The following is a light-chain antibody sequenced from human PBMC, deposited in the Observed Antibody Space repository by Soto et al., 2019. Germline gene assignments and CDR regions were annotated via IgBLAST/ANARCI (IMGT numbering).Light chain of an antibody. CDR1: QTVHSS. J-gene: IGKJ3*01. CDR2: DVS. CDR3: QQRSNWPPFT. V-gene: IGKV3-11*01. Sequence: EIVLTQSPDTLSLSPGERATLSCRASQTVHSSLAWYQQKPGQAPRLLIYDVSKRATGIAARFSGSGSGTDFTLTISSLEPEDFAVYYCQQRSNWPPFTFGPGTKVDI.